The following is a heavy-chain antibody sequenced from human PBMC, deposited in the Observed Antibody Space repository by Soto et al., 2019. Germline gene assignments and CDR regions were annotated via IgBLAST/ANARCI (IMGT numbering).Heavy chain of an antibody. CDR3: ARFLDYYDSSGYRRGRWFDP. CDR1: GFTFSSYW. J-gene: IGHJ5*02. V-gene: IGHV3-7*01. Sequence: TGGSLRLSCAASGFTFSSYWMSWVRQAPGKGLEWVANIKQDGSEKYYVDSVKGRFTISRDNAKNSLYLQMNSLRAEDTAVYYCARFLDYYDSSGYRRGRWFDPWGQGTLVTVSS. D-gene: IGHD3-22*01. CDR2: IKQDGSEK.